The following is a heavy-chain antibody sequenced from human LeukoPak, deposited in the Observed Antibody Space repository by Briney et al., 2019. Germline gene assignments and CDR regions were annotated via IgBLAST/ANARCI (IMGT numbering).Heavy chain of an antibody. V-gene: IGHV4-39*07. CDR3: ARTKSIVGATTYAFDI. CDR2: IYYSGST. J-gene: IGHJ3*02. Sequence: PSETLSLTCTVAGDSISSYSYYWGWIRQPPGKGLEWIGSIYYSGSTYYNPSLKTRVTISVDTFKNQFSLKLSSVTAADTAVYYCARTKSIVGATTYAFDIWGQGTMVTVSS. CDR1: GDSISSYSYY. D-gene: IGHD1-26*01.